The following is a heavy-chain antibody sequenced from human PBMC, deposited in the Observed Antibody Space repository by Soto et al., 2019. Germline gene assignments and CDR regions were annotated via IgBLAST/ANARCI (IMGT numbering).Heavy chain of an antibody. V-gene: IGHV4-4*01. CDR1: GGSVNNSNW. CDR2: IYQGGAT. J-gene: IGHJ4*02. Sequence: QVHLQESGPRLVKPPGTLSLTCAVSGGSVNNSNWWSWVRQPPGKGLEWIGEIYQGGATKYNPSLKSRVTLSVDKSKNQFSLKLTSVTAADTAVYFCGKGGWRVAVLDKGAFDSWGQGILVTVSS. D-gene: IGHD2-21*01. CDR3: GKGGWRVAVLDKGAFDS.